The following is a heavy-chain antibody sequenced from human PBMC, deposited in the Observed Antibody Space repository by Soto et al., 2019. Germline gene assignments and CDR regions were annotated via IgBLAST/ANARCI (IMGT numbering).Heavy chain of an antibody. V-gene: IGHV3-11*06. CDR1: GITFSDYY. Sequence: QVQLVESGGGLVKPGGSLRLSCAASGITFSDYYMSWIRQAPGKGLEWVAYISSSSSYTNYADSVKGRFTISRDNANNPLYLQMNRVRAEDTAVYYCAGKQWEPSGNYYFDYWGQGTLVTVSS. D-gene: IGHD1-26*01. CDR3: AGKQWEPSGNYYFDY. CDR2: ISSSSSYT. J-gene: IGHJ4*02.